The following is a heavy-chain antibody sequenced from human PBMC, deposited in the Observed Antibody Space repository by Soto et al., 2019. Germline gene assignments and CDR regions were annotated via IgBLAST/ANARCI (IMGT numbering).Heavy chain of an antibody. Sequence: PGGSLRLSCAASGFTFDDYAMHWVRQAPGKGLEWVSGISWNSGSIGYADSVKGRFTISRDNAKNSLYLQMNSLRAEDTALYYCAKTGAAAGRDYYGMDVWGQGTTVTVSS. V-gene: IGHV3-9*01. J-gene: IGHJ6*02. CDR1: GFTFDDYA. CDR3: AKTGAAAGRDYYGMDV. CDR2: ISWNSGSI. D-gene: IGHD6-13*01.